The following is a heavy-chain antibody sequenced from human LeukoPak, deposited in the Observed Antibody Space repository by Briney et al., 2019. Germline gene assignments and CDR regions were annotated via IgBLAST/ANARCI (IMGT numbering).Heavy chain of an antibody. Sequence: GRSLRLSCAASGFTFSSYGMHWVRQAPGKGLEWVANIKQDGSEKYYVDSVKGRFTISRDNAKNSLYLQMNSLRAEDTAVYYCARVRRTSGYCFDYWGQGTLVTVSS. V-gene: IGHV3-7*01. CDR1: GFTFSSYG. J-gene: IGHJ4*02. D-gene: IGHD3-22*01. CDR3: ARVRRTSGYCFDY. CDR2: IKQDGSEK.